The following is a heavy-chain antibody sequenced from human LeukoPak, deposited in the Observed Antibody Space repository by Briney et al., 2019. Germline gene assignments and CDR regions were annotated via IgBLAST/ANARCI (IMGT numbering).Heavy chain of an antibody. V-gene: IGHV4-59*08. Sequence: SETLSLTCTVSGGSISSYYWSWIRQPPGKGLEWIGYIYYSGSTNYNPSLKSRVTMSVDTSNNQFSLKVTSVTAADTAVYYCASDYGADSGYWGQGTLVTVSS. D-gene: IGHD4-23*01. CDR1: GGSISSYY. J-gene: IGHJ4*02. CDR2: IYYSGST. CDR3: ASDYGADSGY.